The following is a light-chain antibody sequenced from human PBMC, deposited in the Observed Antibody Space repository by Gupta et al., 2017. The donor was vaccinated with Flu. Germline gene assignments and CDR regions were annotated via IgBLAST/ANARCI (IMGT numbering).Light chain of an antibody. J-gene: IGKJ3*01. CDR3: QQRDSTPFT. V-gene: IGKV1-39*01. Sequence: DIQMTQSPSSLSASVGDRVTITCRASQSISSYLNWYQQKPGKAPKLLIYAASRVQSGVPSRFSGSGSGTDFTLTISRPQPEDFATYYCQQRDSTPFTFGHGTKVDIK. CDR2: AAS. CDR1: QSISSY.